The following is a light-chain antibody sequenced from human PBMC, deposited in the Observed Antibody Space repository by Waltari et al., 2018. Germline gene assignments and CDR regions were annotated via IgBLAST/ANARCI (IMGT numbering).Light chain of an antibody. CDR3: TSYTSTNTVI. CDR2: DVT. J-gene: IGLJ2*01. CDR1: SGDIGGYHY. Sequence: QSALTQPASVSGSPGQSITISCTGTSGDIGGYHYVSWYQQHPGKAPKHMIYDVTRWHSGVSNRFSDSKSGNTASLTISGLQAEDEADYYCTSYTSTNTVIFGGGTKVTV. V-gene: IGLV2-14*03.